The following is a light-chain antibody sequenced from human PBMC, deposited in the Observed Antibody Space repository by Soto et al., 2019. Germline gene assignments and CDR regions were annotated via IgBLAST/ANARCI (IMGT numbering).Light chain of an antibody. CDR2: GAS. Sequence: DIQMTQSPSSLSASVGDRVTISCRASETIATYLNWYQQKPGRVPEVLIYGASRLQRGVPSRFTGSGYGINFTLTISSLQPEDFATYYCQQLNSFPLTFGGGTKVEIK. V-gene: IGKV1-39*01. CDR3: QQLNSFPLT. J-gene: IGKJ4*01. CDR1: ETIATY.